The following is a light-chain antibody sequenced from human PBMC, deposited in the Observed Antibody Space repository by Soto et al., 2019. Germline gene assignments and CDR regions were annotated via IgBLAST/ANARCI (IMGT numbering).Light chain of an antibody. CDR2: GNS. V-gene: IGLV1-40*01. J-gene: IGLJ1*01. CDR1: SSNIGAGYD. CDR3: QSYDSSLSAF. Sequence: QSVLTQPPSVSGAPGQRVTISCTGSSSNIGAGYDVHWYQQLPGTAPKLLIYGNSNRPSGVPDRFSGSKSGTSASLAITGLQAEDEADYYCQSYDSSLSAFFGTGTKLTV.